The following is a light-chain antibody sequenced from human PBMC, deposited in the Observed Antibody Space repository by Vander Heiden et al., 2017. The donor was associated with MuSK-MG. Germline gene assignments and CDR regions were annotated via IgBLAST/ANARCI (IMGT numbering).Light chain of an antibody. CDR3: QQRGNWPPYT. CDR2: DAS. Sequence: VLTQSPATLSLSPGERATLSCRASQSVGDFLAWYQQKPGQPPRLLIYDASNRATGIPARFSGSGSGTDFTLTMSSLEPEDFAVYYCQQRGNWPPYTFGQGTRVDIK. CDR1: QSVGDF. V-gene: IGKV3-11*01. J-gene: IGKJ2*01.